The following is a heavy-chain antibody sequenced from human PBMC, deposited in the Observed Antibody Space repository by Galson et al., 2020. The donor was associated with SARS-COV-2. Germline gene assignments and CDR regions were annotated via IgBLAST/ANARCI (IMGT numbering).Heavy chain of an antibody. CDR2: ISYDGSNK. CDR3: ARSIGSDLGVLYYFDY. Sequence: GGSLRLSCAASGFTFSSYAMHWVRQAPGKGLEWVAVISYDGSNKYYADPVKGRFTISRDNSKNTLYLQMNSLRAEDTAVYYCARSIGSDLGVLYYFDYWGQGTLVTVSS. V-gene: IGHV3-30*04. CDR1: GFTFSSYA. J-gene: IGHJ4*02. D-gene: IGHD3-22*01.